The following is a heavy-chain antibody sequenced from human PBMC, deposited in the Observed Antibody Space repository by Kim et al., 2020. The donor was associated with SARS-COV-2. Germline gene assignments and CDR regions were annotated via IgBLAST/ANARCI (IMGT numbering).Heavy chain of an antibody. D-gene: IGHD6-19*01. CDR2: INHSGST. V-gene: IGHV4-34*01. Sequence: SQTLSLTCAVYGGSFSGYYWSWLRQPPGKGLEWIGEINHSGSTNYNPSLKSRVTISVDTSKNQFSLKLSSVTAADTAVYYCARASIAVAGKAPYGIWGQGTMVTVSS. CDR1: GGSFSGYY. J-gene: IGHJ3*02. CDR3: ARASIAVAGKAPYGI.